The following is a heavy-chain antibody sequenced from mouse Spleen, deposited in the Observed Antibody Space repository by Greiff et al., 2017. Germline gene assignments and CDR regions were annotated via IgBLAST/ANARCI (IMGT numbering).Heavy chain of an antibody. V-gene: IGHV1-53*01. D-gene: IGHD4-1*01. CDR1: GYTFTSYW. CDR2: INPSNGGT. CDR3: ARWEGDYYAMDY. J-gene: IGHJ4*01. Sequence: QVHVKQSGTELVKPGASVKLSCKASGYTFTSYWMHWVKQRPGQGLEWIGNINPSNGGTNYNEKFKSKATLTVDKSSSTAYMQLSSLTSEDSAVYFCARWEGDYYAMDYWGQGTSVTVSS.